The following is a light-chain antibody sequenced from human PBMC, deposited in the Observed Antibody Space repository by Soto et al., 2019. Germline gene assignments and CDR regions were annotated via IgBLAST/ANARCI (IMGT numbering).Light chain of an antibody. CDR2: GAS. Sequence: ETGMTQSPATQSVSPGDRATVSFRASQSGGSSLAWYQGKPGQAPRLLIYGASTSATGVPGRFSGSGSGTEFTLTISSLQSEDFEVYYCQQYNDWPFTFGPGTPVYIK. CDR1: QSGGSS. CDR3: QQYNDWPFT. J-gene: IGKJ3*01. V-gene: IGKV3-15*01.